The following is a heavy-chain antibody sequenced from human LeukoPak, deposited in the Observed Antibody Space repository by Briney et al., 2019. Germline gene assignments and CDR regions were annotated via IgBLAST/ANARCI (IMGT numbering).Heavy chain of an antibody. D-gene: IGHD3-22*01. V-gene: IGHV3-74*01. J-gene: IGHJ4*02. Sequence: GGSLKLSCAASVFTFDYYWIYWVRQAPGKGLMWVSHINTDGSNTHYADSVKGRFTISRDNAKNTLYLQMNGLRVEDTAVYYCVVWGEDRSGHRFDFWGQGTLVTVSS. CDR2: INTDGSNT. CDR3: VVWGEDRSGHRFDF. CDR1: VFTFDYYW.